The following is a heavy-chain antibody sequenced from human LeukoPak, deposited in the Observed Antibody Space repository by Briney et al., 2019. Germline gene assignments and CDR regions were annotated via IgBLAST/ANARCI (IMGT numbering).Heavy chain of an antibody. CDR2: IYSGGRT. Sequence: SETLSLTCTVSGGSISGYYWNWIRQPAGKGLEWIGRIYSGGRTNYNSSFKSRVTMSVDTSKNQFSLRLSSVTAADTAVYYCARSDYCGSTTCYYCDYWGQGTLVTVSS. CDR3: ARSDYCGSTTCYYCDY. D-gene: IGHD2-2*01. V-gene: IGHV4-4*07. CDR1: GGSISGYY. J-gene: IGHJ4*02.